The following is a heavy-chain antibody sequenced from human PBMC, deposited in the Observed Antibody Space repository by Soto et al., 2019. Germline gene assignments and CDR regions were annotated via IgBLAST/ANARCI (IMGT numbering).Heavy chain of an antibody. D-gene: IGHD6-13*01. CDR1: GYTFTSYG. CDR3: ARDEGGGSSWYSYYYGMDV. V-gene: IGHV1-18*01. CDR2: ISAYNGNT. Sequence: GASVKVSCNASGYTFTSYGISWVRQAPGQGLEWMGWISAYNGNTNYAQKLQGRVTMTTDTSTSTAYMELRSLRSDDTAVYYCARDEGGGSSWYSYYYGMDVWGQGTTVTVSS. J-gene: IGHJ6*02.